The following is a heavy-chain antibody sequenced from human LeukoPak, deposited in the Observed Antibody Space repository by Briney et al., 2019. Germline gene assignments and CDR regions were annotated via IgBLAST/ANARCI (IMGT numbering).Heavy chain of an antibody. J-gene: IGHJ5*02. V-gene: IGHV4-4*09. CDR2: IYTSGST. CDR3: ARHGINDFWSGYINWFDP. D-gene: IGHD3-3*01. CDR1: GGSISSYY. Sequence: PSETLSLTCTVSGGSISSYYWSWIRQPPGKGLEWTGYIYTSGSTNYNPSLKSRVTISVDTSKNQFSLKLSSVTAADTAVYYCARHGINDFWSGYINWFDPWGQGTLVTVSS.